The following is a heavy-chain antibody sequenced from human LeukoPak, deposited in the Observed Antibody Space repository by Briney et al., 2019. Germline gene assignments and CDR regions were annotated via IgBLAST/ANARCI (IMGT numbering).Heavy chain of an antibody. J-gene: IGHJ4*02. CDR3: ARDCSSSSCYLDY. CDR1: GGSYSGYY. D-gene: IGHD2-2*01. Sequence: SETLSLXCAVYGGSYSGYYWSWIRQPPGKGLESIGEINHSGSTNYNPSLKSRVTISVDTSKNQFSLKLTSVTAANTAVYYCARDCSSSSCYLDYWGQGTLVTVSS. CDR2: INHSGST. V-gene: IGHV4-34*01.